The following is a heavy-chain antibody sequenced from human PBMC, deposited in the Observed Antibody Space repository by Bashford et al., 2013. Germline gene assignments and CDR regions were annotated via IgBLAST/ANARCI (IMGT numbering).Heavy chain of an antibody. CDR1: GYTFTDYY. CDR2: INPSGGST. J-gene: IGHJ4*02. Sequence: ASVKVSCKASGYTFTDYYMHWVRQAPGQGLEWMGTINPSGGSTSYAQKFQGRVTITRDTSASTAYMELSSLRSEDTAIYYCARSPGSYPYFDYWGQGTLVTVSS. V-gene: IGHV1-46*01. CDR3: ARSPGSYPYFDY. D-gene: IGHD1-26*01.